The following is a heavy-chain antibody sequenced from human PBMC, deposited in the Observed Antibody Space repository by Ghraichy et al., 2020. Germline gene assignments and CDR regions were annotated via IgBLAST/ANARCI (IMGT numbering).Heavy chain of an antibody. V-gene: IGHV1-18*01. D-gene: IGHD5-12*01. CDR3: ASDLPLSNGYETPVSSFDY. CDR2: ISAYNGNT. CDR1: GYTFTSYG. Sequence: ASVKVSCKASGYTFTSYGISWVRQAPGQGLEWRGWISAYNGNTNYAQKLQGRVTMTTDTSTSTAYMELRSLRSDDTAVHYCASDLPLSNGYETPVSSFDYWGQGTLVTVSS. J-gene: IGHJ4*02.